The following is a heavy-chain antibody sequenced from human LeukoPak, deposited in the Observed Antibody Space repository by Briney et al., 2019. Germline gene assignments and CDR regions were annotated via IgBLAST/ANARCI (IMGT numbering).Heavy chain of an antibody. D-gene: IGHD2-21*02. CDR3: AKDSRRAMTATQWAFDP. CDR2: IRYDGSNK. CDR1: GFTFSSYG. V-gene: IGHV3-30*02. J-gene: IGHJ5*02. Sequence: GGSLRLSCAASGFTFSSYGMHRVRQAPGKGLEWVAFIRYDGSNKYYADSVKGRFTISRDNSKNTLYLQMNSLRAEDTAVYYCAKDSRRAMTATQWAFDPWGQGTLVTVSS.